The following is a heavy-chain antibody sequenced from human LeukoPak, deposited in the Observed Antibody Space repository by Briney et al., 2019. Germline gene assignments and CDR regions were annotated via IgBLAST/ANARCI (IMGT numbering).Heavy chain of an antibody. D-gene: IGHD6-19*01. J-gene: IGHJ4*02. Sequence: SETLALICAVYGGSFSGYYWSWIRQPPGKGLEWIGEINHSGSTNYNPSLKSRVTISVDTSKNQFSLKLSSVTAADTAVYYCARAAPQQSSGWYRRKDVGYYFDYWGQGTLLTVSS. CDR3: ARAAPQQSSGWYRRKDVGYYFDY. CDR1: GGSFSGYY. V-gene: IGHV4-34*01. CDR2: INHSGST.